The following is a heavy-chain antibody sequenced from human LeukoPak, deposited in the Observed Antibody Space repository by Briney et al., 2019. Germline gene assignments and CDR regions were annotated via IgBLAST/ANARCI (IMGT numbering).Heavy chain of an antibody. CDR1: GGSISSYY. CDR2: KYARGSS. J-gene: IGHJ3*02. V-gene: IGHV4-4*07. D-gene: IGHD2-15*01. CDR3: ARGRYCSADICTGGDSFDI. Sequence: SETLSLTCNVSGGSISSYYWSWIRQPAGKGLEWIGRKYARGSSNYNPPVQSRVTMSVDTSKNQFSLKLRSVTAADTAVYYCARGRYCSADICTGGDSFDIWGQGTMVSVSP.